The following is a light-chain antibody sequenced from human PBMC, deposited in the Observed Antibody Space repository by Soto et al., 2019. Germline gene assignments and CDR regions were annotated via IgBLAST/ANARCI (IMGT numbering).Light chain of an antibody. CDR1: QSVLYSSNNKNY. J-gene: IGKJ1*01. CDR3: LQHNSYPPT. Sequence: DIVMTQSPDSLAVSLGERATINCKSSQSVLYSSNNKNYLAWYQQKPGQPPKLLIYWASTRESGVPDRFSGSGSGTDFTLTISSLQAEDVAVYYCLQHNSYPPTFGQGTKVEIK. CDR2: WAS. V-gene: IGKV4-1*01.